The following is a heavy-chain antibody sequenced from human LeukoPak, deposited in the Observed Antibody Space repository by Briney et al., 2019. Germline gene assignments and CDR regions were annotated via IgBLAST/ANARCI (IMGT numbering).Heavy chain of an antibody. V-gene: IGHV1-2*02. J-gene: IGHJ3*02. CDR2: INPNGGGT. CDR1: GYTFTGYY. CDR3: ARDGDYYDSRGDAFDI. D-gene: IGHD3-22*01. Sequence: ASVKVSCKASGYTFTGYYMHWVRQAPGQGLEWMGWINPNGGGTNYAQKFQGRVTMTRDTSISTAYMELNRLRSDDTAVYYCARDGDYYDSRGDAFDIWGQGATVTVAS.